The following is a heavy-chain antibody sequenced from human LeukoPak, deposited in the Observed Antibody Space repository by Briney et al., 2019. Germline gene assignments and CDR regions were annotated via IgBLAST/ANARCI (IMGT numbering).Heavy chain of an antibody. D-gene: IGHD3-3*01. V-gene: IGHV3-23*01. J-gene: IGHJ4*02. CDR2: IFPSGGGI. Sequence: PGGSLRLSCAASGFTFSTFAMIWVRQPPGKGLEWVSSIFPSGGGIHYADSVRGRFTISRDNSKSTLSLQMNSLRAEDTAVYYCARDRGGADDFWSGYYTGYFDYWGQGTLVTVSS. CDR3: ARDRGGADDFWSGYYTGYFDY. CDR1: GFTFSTFA.